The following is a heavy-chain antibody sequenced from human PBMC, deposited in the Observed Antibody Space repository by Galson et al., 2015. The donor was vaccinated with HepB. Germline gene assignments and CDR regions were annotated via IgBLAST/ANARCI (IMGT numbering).Heavy chain of an antibody. CDR3: ASLGYCSGGSCFGEAFDI. J-gene: IGHJ3*02. D-gene: IGHD2-15*01. CDR1: GYTFTGYY. V-gene: IGHV1-2*06. CDR2: INPNSGGT. Sequence: SVKVSCKASGYTFTGYYMHWVRQAPGQGLEWMGRINPNSGGTNYAQKFQGRVTMTRDTSISTAYMELSRLRSDDTAVYYCASLGYCSGGSCFGEAFDIWGQGTMVTVSS.